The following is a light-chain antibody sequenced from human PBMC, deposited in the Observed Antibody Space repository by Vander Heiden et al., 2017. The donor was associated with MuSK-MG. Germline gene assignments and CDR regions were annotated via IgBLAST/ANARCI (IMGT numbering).Light chain of an antibody. CDR1: QRVSTY. CDR2: AAS. V-gene: IGKV1-39*01. J-gene: IGKJ1*01. CDR3: QQTVSTPRT. Sequence: DIQMTQSPSSLSASVGDRVTITCRASQRVSTYLNWYQQKPGKAPKLLIYAASSLQSGVPSRFSGSGSGTDLTLTISGLQFEDSATYYCQQTVSTPRTFGQGTKVEIK.